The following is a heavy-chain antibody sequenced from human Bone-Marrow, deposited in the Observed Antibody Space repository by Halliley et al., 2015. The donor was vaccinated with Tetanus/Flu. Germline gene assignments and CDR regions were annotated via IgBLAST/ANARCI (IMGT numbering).Heavy chain of an antibody. J-gene: IGHJ6*02. CDR3: AKDLDRSGWFGSGMDG. Sequence: SLRLSCAASGFTFSSYGMHWVRQAPGKGLEWVAVISYDGSTKYYADSVKGRFTISRDNSKNSLYLQMNSLRAEDTAVYYCAKDLDRSGWFGSGMDGCGQGTAVTGPS. D-gene: IGHD6-19*01. CDR1: GFTFSSYG. CDR2: ISYDGSTK. V-gene: IGHV3-30*18.